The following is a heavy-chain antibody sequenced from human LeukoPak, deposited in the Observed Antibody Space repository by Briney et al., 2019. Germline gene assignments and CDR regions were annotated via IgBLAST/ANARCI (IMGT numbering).Heavy chain of an antibody. J-gene: IGHJ4*02. CDR1: GFIFSDYG. CDR2: TRFDGSIK. D-gene: IGHD1-1*01. Sequence: GRSLRLSCAVSGFIFSDYGSHWVRQAPGKGLEWVAVTRFDGSIKQYADSVKGRFTISRDDSKNTLYLQMNSLKSEDTAVYYCARWGGTRQYYFDYWGRGTLVTVSS. V-gene: IGHV3-33*01. CDR3: ARWGGTRQYYFDY.